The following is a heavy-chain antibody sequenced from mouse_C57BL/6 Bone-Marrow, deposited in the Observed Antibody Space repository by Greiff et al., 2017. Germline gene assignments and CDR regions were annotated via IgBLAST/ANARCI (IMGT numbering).Heavy chain of an antibody. Sequence: EVKLMESGPGLVKPSQSLSLTCSVTGYSITSGYYWSWIRQFPGNKLEWMGYISYDGSNNYNPSLKNRISITRDTSKNQFFLKLNSVTTEDTATYYCARRGHSNIYFDYWGQGTTLTVSS. D-gene: IGHD2-5*01. V-gene: IGHV3-6*01. J-gene: IGHJ2*01. CDR1: GYSITSGYY. CDR2: ISYDGSN. CDR3: ARRGHSNIYFDY.